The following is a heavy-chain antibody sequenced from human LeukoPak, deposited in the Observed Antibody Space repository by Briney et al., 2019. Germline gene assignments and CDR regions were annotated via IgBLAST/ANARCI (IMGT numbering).Heavy chain of an antibody. D-gene: IGHD6-19*01. Sequence: SETLSLTCTVSGGSISSYYWSWIRQPAGKGLEWIGRIYSSGSTNYNPSLKRRVTMSVDTSKNQFSLKLSSVTAADPAVYYCAREHPVAIAADYWGQGILVTVSS. CDR2: IYSSGST. J-gene: IGHJ4*02. CDR1: GGSISSYY. V-gene: IGHV4-4*07. CDR3: AREHPVAIAADY.